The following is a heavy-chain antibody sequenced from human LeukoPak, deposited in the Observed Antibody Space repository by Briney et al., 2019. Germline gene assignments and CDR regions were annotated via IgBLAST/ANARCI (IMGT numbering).Heavy chain of an antibody. CDR3: ARQGIVVPAAGWFDP. CDR2: IYAGDSDT. V-gene: IGHV5-51*01. CDR1: GYSFTSYW. D-gene: IGHD2-2*01. J-gene: IGHJ5*02. Sequence: GESLKISCKGSGYSFTSYWIGWVRQMPGKVLELMGIIYAGDSDTRDNPSFEGQVTISADKSISTAYLQWRSLKASDNAMYYCARQGIVVPAAGWFDPWGQGTLVTVSS.